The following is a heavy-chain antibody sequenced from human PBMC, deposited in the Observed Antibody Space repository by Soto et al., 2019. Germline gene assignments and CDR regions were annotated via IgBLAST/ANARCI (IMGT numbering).Heavy chain of an antibody. J-gene: IGHJ4*02. CDR2: INHSGST. CDR1: GGSFSGYY. CDR3: ARGVYSGYDFREKEYYFDY. V-gene: IGHV4-34*01. Sequence: ETLSLTCAVYGGSFSGYYWSWIRQPPGKGLEWIGEINHSGSTNYNPSLKSRVTISVDTSKNQFSLKLSSVTAADTAVYYCARGVYSGYDFREKEYYFDYWGQGTLVTVSS. D-gene: IGHD5-12*01.